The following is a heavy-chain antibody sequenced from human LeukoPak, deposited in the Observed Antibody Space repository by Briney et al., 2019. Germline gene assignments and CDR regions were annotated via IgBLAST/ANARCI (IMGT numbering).Heavy chain of an antibody. J-gene: IGHJ4*02. D-gene: IGHD2-21*01. Sequence: GGPLELSCAASGFPFSTYAVNGVRQAPGKGLEWVSTISGSGDSTYYADSVKGRFTISKDNSKDTLYLQMSSVRVDDTAVYYCAKPATISPRDYWGQGTLVSVSS. CDR2: ISGSGDST. V-gene: IGHV3-23*01. CDR3: AKPATISPRDY. CDR1: GFPFSTYA.